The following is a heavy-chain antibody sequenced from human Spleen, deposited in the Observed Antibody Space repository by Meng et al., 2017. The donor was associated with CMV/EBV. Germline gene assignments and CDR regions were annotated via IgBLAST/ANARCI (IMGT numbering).Heavy chain of an antibody. CDR3: ARDSLLSAYRGFDS. Sequence: QITLKESGPTVMKPTQTLTLTFPFSGFSLSTHGVGVGWIRQPPGKALEWLALIYWDDDKRYSPSLKTRVTIIKDTYKNQVVLTMTNMDPVDTATYYCARDSLLSAYRGFDSWGQGTLVTVSS. D-gene: IGHD2-15*01. J-gene: IGHJ4*02. CDR2: IYWDDDK. CDR1: GFSLSTHGVG. V-gene: IGHV2-5*02.